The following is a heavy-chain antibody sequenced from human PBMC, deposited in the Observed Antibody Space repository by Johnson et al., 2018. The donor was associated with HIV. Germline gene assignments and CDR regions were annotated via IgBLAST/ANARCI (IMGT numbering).Heavy chain of an antibody. CDR3: AKDRTGFDAFDI. V-gene: IGHV3-30*02. D-gene: IGHD1-1*01. CDR2: IRYDGSNK. CDR1: GFTFSSYG. Sequence: QVQLVESGGGVVQPGRSLRLSCAASGFTFSSYGMHWVRQAPGKGLEWVAFIRYDGSNKYYADSVKGRFTISRDNSKNKLYLQMNSLRAEDTAVYYCAKDRTGFDAFDIWGQGTMVTVSS. J-gene: IGHJ3*02.